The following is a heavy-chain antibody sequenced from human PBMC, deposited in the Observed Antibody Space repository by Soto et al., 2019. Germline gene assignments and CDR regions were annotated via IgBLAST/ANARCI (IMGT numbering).Heavy chain of an antibody. CDR1: GFMFSDYA. J-gene: IGHJ5*02. CDR2: LLRPGRST. CDR3: AKDAIANDGIWLMDS. Sequence: PGGSLRLSCAASGFMFSDYAMTWARQAPGKELEWVSGLLRPGRSTYYADSVKGRFTISGDTSANTVYLQMGSLRAEDTAAYYCAKDAIANDGIWLMDSWGQGTVVTVSS. V-gene: IGHV3-23*01. D-gene: IGHD3-16*01.